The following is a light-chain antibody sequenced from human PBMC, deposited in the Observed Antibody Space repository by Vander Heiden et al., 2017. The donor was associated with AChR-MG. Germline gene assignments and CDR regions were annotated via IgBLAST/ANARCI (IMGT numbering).Light chain of an antibody. CDR3: QWEKDWPCT. Sequence: IVMTHSPATLSASPGERATLSCRSRQSVSSNLAWYQQKPGQAPRLLIYGASTRATGIPARFTASGSGTEFTLTISSLQSEDFTVYYSQWEKDWPCTFRGRVKVEIK. V-gene: IGKV3-15*01. J-gene: IGKJ4*01. CDR2: GAS. CDR1: QSVSSN.